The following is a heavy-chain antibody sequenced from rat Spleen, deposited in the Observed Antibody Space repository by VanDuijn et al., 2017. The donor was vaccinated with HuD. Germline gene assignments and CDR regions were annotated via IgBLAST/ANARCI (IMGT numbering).Heavy chain of an antibody. Sequence: EVQLVESGGGLVQPGRSLKLSCVASGFTFNNYWMTWIRQAPGKGLEWVASITNTGGSTYYPDSVKGRFTISRDNAKSTLYLQMNSLRSEDTATYYCTRVGYGGYSDILYYFDYWGQGVMVTVSS. D-gene: IGHD1-11*01. CDR3: TRVGYGGYSDILYYFDY. CDR1: GFTFNNYW. V-gene: IGHV5-31*01. CDR2: ITNTGGST. J-gene: IGHJ2*01.